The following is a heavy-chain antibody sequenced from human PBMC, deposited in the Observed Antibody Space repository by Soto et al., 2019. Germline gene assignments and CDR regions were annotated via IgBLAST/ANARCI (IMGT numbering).Heavy chain of an antibody. Sequence: PSETLSLTCAVYGGSFSGYYWSWIRQPPGKGLEWIGVINDSGTTNYNPSLKSRVTISVDTTKNQFSLNLKSVTAADTAVYYCARAGNWFDPWGQGTLVTVSS. CDR3: ARAGNWFDP. D-gene: IGHD3-10*01. V-gene: IGHV4-34*01. J-gene: IGHJ5*02. CDR1: GGSFSGYY. CDR2: INDSGTT.